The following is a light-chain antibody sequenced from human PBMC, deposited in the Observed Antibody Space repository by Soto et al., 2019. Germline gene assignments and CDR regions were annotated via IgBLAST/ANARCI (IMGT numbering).Light chain of an antibody. CDR2: GAT. Sequence: EIVLTQSPDTLSLSPGERATLSCRASQSVRSSYLAWYQQKPGQAPRLLIYGATRRATGIPDRFSGSGSGTDFTITISRLEPEDFVVYYCQQYGSALVTFGGGTKVEIK. CDR1: QSVRSSY. J-gene: IGKJ4*01. CDR3: QQYGSALVT. V-gene: IGKV3-20*01.